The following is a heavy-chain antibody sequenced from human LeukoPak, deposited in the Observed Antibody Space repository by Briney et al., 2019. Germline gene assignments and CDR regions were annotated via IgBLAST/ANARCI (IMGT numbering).Heavy chain of an antibody. CDR3: ARESLTGLISITTFDY. CDR1: GYTFTSYG. Sequence: GASVKVSCKASGYTFTSYGISWVRQAPGQGLEWMGWISAYNGNTNYAQKLQGRVTMTTDTSTSTAYMELRSLRSDDTAVYYCARESLTGLISITTFDYWGQGTLVTVSS. D-gene: IGHD3-9*01. V-gene: IGHV1-18*01. CDR2: ISAYNGNT. J-gene: IGHJ4*02.